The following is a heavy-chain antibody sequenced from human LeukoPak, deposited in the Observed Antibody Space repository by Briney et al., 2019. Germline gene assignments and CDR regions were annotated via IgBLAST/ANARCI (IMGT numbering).Heavy chain of an antibody. J-gene: IGHJ3*02. CDR2: IYASGNT. CDR3: AKSNGYGLVDI. D-gene: IGHD3-10*01. V-gene: IGHV4-61*02. CDR1: GGSFSGGSYY. Sequence: SETLSLTCAVSGGSFSGGSYYWIWHRPREGMELEWVGRIYASGNTNHNPSLQSRVTISVDTSKNQFSLKLSSVTAADTAVYYCAKSNGYGLVDIWGQGTMVTVSS.